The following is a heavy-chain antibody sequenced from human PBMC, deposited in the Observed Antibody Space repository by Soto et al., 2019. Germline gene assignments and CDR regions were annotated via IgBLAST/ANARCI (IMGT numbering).Heavy chain of an antibody. CDR2: INAGNGKT. CDR3: ARVVGIAVDDY. CDR1: GYTFTSYA. D-gene: IGHD6-19*01. J-gene: IGHJ4*02. V-gene: IGHV1-3*01. Sequence: QVQLVQSGAEVKKPGASVKVSCKASGYTFTSYAMHWVRQAPGQRLEWMGWINAGNGKTKYSQRFQGRVTITRDTTATTAYMELSSLRSEDTAVYDCARVVGIAVDDYWGQGTLVTVSS.